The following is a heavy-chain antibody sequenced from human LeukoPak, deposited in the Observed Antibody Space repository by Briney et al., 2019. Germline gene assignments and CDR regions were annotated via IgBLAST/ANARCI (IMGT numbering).Heavy chain of an antibody. CDR1: GFTFSSYA. D-gene: IGHD1-26*01. J-gene: IGHJ6*03. CDR2: ISVSGGST. V-gene: IGHV3-23*01. CDR3: ARGSGSYINYYYMDV. Sequence: GSLRLSCVAAGFTFSSYAVSWVSQAPGKGLEWVSAISVSGGSTYYADSVKGRFSISRDNAKNSLYLQMNSMRAEDTAVYYCARGSGSYINYYYMDVWGKGTTVTVSS.